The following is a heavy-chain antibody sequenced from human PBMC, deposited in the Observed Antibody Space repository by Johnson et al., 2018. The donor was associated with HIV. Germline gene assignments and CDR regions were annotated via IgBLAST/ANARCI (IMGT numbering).Heavy chain of an antibody. Sequence: VQLVESGGVVVQPGGSLRLSCAASGFTFDDYTMHWVRQAPGKGLEWVSLISWDGGSTYYADSVKGRFTISRDNSKNSLYLQMNSLRTEDTDLYYCAKDMEDSSGSYGAFDIWGQGTMVTVSS. J-gene: IGHJ3*02. CDR2: ISWDGGST. CDR1: GFTFDDYT. CDR3: AKDMEDSSGSYGAFDI. D-gene: IGHD3-22*01. V-gene: IGHV3-43*01.